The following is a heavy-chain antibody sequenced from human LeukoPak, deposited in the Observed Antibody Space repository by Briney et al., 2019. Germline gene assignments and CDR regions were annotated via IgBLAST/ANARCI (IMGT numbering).Heavy chain of an antibody. J-gene: IGHJ4*02. D-gene: IGHD1-1*01. CDR1: GFTFDDYA. CDR2: ISWNSGNL. V-gene: IGHV3-9*01. CDR3: AKAPPHNWNDPTFFDY. Sequence: GGSLRLSCEASGFTFDDYAMHWVRQAPGKGLEWVSGISWNSGNLVYADSVKGRFIISRDNAKNSLFLQMNSLRAEDTALYYCAKAPPHNWNDPTFFDYWGQGTLVTVSS.